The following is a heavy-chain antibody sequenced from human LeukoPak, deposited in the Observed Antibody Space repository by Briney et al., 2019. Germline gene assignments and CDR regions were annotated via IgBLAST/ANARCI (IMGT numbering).Heavy chain of an antibody. V-gene: IGHV5-51*01. J-gene: IGHJ4*02. CDR1: GYSFTGYW. CDR3: ARREPSSTYDFWSGYYTGSYFDY. CDR2: IYPGDSDT. D-gene: IGHD3-3*01. Sequence: GESLKISCKGSGYSFTGYWIGWVRQMPGKGLEWMGIIYPGDSDTRYSPSFQGQVTISADKSISTAYLQWSSLKASDTAMYYCARREPSSTYDFWSGYYTGSYFDYWGQGTLVTVSS.